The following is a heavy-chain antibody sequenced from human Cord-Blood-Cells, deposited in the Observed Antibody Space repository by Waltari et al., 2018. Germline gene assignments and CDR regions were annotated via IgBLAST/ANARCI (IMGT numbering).Heavy chain of an antibody. CDR2: THHSGST. D-gene: IGHD1-7*01. CDR1: GGSFSGYY. Sequence: QVQLQQWGAGLLKPSETLSLTCAVYGGSFSGYYWSWISQPPGKGLEWIGETHHSGSTNYNPALKSRVTRSVDTSKNQCSLKLSSVNAAETAVYYCARAPKTGTIPHDMNAYSDDAFDIWGQGTMVTVSS. V-gene: IGHV4-34*01. CDR3: ARAPKTGTIPHDMNAYSDDAFDI. J-gene: IGHJ3*02.